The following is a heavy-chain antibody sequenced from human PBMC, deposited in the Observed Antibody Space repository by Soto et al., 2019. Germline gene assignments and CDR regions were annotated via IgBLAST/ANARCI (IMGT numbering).Heavy chain of an antibody. CDR1: GFTFSSYA. CDR3: AREEMSTSGWYEDYYYYGMDV. CDR2: ISYDGSNK. Sequence: GGSLRLSCAASGFTFSSYAMHWVRQAPGKGLEWVAVISYDGSNKYYADSVKGRFTISRDNAKNSLYLQMNSLRVEDTAVYYCAREEMSTSGWYEDYYYYGMDVWGQGTTVTVSS. D-gene: IGHD6-19*01. J-gene: IGHJ6*02. V-gene: IGHV3-30-3*01.